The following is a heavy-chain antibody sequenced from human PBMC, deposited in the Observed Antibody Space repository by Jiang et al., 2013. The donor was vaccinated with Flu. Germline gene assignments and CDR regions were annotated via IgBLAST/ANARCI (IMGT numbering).Heavy chain of an antibody. CDR1: FSSYE. CDR3: ARGVYYYGMDV. CDR2: ISSSGSTI. Sequence: FSSYEMNWVRQAPGKGLEWVSYISSSGSTIYYADSVKGRFTISRDNAKNSLYLQMNSLRAEDTAVYYCARGVYYYGMDVWGQGTTVTVSS. J-gene: IGHJ6*02. V-gene: IGHV3-48*03.